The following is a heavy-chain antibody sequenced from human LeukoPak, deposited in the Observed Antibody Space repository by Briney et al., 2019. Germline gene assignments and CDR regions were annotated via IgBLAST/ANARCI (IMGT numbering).Heavy chain of an antibody. Sequence: SETLSLTCTVSGYSISSGYYWGWIRQPPGKGLEWIGSIYHIGSTYYNPSLKSRVTISVDKSKNQFSLKLSSVTAADTAVYYCARDHYYNSSGYYSEDDAFDIWGQGTMVTVSS. CDR1: GYSISSGYY. D-gene: IGHD3-22*01. CDR2: IYHIGST. V-gene: IGHV4-38-2*02. CDR3: ARDHYYNSSGYYSEDDAFDI. J-gene: IGHJ3*02.